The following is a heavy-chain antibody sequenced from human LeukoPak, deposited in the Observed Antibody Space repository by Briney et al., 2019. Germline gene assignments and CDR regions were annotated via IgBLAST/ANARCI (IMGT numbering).Heavy chain of an antibody. Sequence: GALRLSCAASGFTFSSYGIHWVRQAPGKGLEWVSCFSSGNNVYYADSVKGRFTISRDIAKNSLYLQMNSLRAEDTAVYYCARYFNAWGQGTLVTVSS. CDR2: FSSGNNV. J-gene: IGHJ4*02. CDR1: GFTFSSYG. D-gene: IGHD3-9*01. CDR3: ARYFNA. V-gene: IGHV3-48*01.